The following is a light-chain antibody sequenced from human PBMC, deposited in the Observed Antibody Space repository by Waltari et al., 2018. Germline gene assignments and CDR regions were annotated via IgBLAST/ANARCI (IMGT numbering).Light chain of an antibody. J-gene: IGKJ1*01. CDR1: ESVASN. CDR2: HAS. CDR3: QHYNNWPPST. Sequence: EIVLTQSPATLALSPGERATLSCRASESVASNLAWYQQRPGQAPRPLLFHASPRATGIPAKFRGSGSGTEFTLTISSLQAEDFAVYYCQHYNNWPPSTFGQGTKVEIK. V-gene: IGKV3-15*01.